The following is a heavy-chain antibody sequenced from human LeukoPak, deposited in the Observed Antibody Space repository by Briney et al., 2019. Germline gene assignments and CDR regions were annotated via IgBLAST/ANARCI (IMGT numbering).Heavy chain of an antibody. CDR3: ASSGVIAVAGSVDY. D-gene: IGHD6-19*01. CDR2: IYYSGST. J-gene: IGHJ4*02. Sequence: PSETLSLTCAVYGGSLSGYYWSWIRQPPGKGLEWIGSIYYSGSTYYNPSLKSRVTISVDTSKNQFSLKLSSVTAADTAVYYCASSGVIAVAGSVDYWGQGTLVTVSS. CDR1: GGSLSGYY. V-gene: IGHV4-34*01.